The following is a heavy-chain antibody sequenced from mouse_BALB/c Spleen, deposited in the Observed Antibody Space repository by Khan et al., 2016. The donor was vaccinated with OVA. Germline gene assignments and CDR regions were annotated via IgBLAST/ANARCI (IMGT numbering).Heavy chain of an antibody. CDR1: GFSLTDYG. CDR2: IWGGGST. V-gene: IGHV2-6-5*01. CDR3: AKGGWAYYYALDY. Sequence: QMQLEESGPGLVAPSQSLSITCTVSGFSLTDYGVSWIRQPPGKGLEWLGVIWGGGSTYYNSALKSRLSISKDNSKSQVFLKMSSLQTDDTAMYYCAKGGWAYYYALDYWGQGTSVTVSS. J-gene: IGHJ4*01.